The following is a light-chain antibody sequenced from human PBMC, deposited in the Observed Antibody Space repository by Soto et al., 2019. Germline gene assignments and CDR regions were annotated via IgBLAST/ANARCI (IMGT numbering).Light chain of an antibody. Sequence: QSVLTQPPSVSGAPGQRVTISCAGSSSNIGAGYDVHWYQQLPGTAPKLLIYGNSNRPSGVPDRFSGSNSGTSASLAITGLQAEDEADYYCQSYDSSLRGVFGGGTSSPS. J-gene: IGLJ2*01. CDR1: SSNIGAGYD. CDR2: GNS. V-gene: IGLV1-40*01. CDR3: QSYDSSLRGV.